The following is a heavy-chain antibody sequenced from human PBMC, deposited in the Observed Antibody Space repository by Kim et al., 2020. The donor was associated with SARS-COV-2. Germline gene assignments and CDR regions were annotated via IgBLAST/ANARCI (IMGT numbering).Heavy chain of an antibody. J-gene: IGHJ4*01. CDR3: ALHYGSRNSFDY. CDR1: GFTFTHYV. CDR2: ISATSTSI. Sequence: GGSLRLSCAASGFTFTHYVMNWVRQAPGKGLEWVSSISATSTSIYHAASEKGRSTSSRDTAKTSLLLLMNILSADATAIYYSALHYGSRNSFDYFGHGT. D-gene: IGHD3-16*01. V-gene: IGHV3-21*01.